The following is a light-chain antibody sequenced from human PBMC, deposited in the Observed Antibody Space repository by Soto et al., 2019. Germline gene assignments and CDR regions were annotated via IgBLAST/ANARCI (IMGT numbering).Light chain of an antibody. CDR1: QSISSSK. CDR2: GAS. Sequence: EIVLTQSPGTLSLSPGERATLSCRASQSISSSKLAWYQQNPGQAPRLLMYGASNRATGIPARFSGSGSGTDFTLTISSLEPEDFAVYYCQQRSNFGQGTRLEIK. V-gene: IGKV3D-20*02. J-gene: IGKJ5*01. CDR3: QQRSN.